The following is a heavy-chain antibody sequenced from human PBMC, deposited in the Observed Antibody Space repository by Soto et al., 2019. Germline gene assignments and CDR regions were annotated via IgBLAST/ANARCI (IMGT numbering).Heavy chain of an antibody. J-gene: IGHJ6*02. CDR2: ISPYSGNT. CDR1: VYIFVNYG. D-gene: IGHD3-16*01. Sequence: QVQLVQSGDEVRKPGSSVKVSCKASVYIFVNYGIACVRQAPGQGLEWRGWISPYSGNTHYASKLQGSLTMTKDTSTSTANMDLGSLTYDDRAVYYCAMVDNYVTPTPQDVWGQGTTVTVSS. V-gene: IGHV1-18*01. CDR3: AMVDNYVTPTPQDV.